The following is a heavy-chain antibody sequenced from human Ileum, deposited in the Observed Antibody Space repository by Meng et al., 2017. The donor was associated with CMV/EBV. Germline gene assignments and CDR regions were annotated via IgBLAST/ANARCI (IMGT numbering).Heavy chain of an antibody. CDR2: IVVGSGNT. V-gene: IGHV1-58*01. CDR1: GFTFTTSA. J-gene: IGHJ6*02. Sequence: SVKASCKASGFTFTTSAVQWVRQARGQRLEWIAWIVVGSGNTNYARKFQERVTITRDMSTSTAYMELSSLRSEDTAVYHCAADRPGSGCYDFWSGYFSEGMGVWGQGTTVTVSS. CDR3: AADRPGSGCYDFWSGYFSEGMGV. D-gene: IGHD3-3*01.